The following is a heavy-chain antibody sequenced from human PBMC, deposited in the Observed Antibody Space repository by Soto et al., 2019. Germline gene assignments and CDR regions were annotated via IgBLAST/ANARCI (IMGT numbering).Heavy chain of an antibody. V-gene: IGHV3-23*01. CDR3: AKTPYYDFWSGDYD. J-gene: IGHJ4*02. D-gene: IGHD3-3*01. CDR1: GFTFSSYA. CDR2: INNSGGRI. Sequence: EVQLLESGGGLVQPGGSLRLSCAASGFTFSSYAMSWVRQAPGKGLEWVSSINNSGGRIYYADSVKGRFTSTRDNSKNMLYLEMNSLRVEDTAVYYCAKTPYYDFWSGDYDGGQGTLVTVSS.